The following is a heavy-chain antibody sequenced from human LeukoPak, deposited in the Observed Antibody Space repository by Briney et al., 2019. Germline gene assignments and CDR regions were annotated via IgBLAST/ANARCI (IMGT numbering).Heavy chain of an antibody. V-gene: IGHV3-7*03. CDR2: IKLDGSEK. J-gene: IGHJ4*02. CDR3: ARDQYDTWSRRGNFDS. CDR1: GFTFGKYW. Sequence: GGSLRLSCEASGFTFGKYWMSWVRQAPGKGLEWVANIKLDGSEKNYVDSVKGRFTISRDNTKNSLYLQMNSLRAEDTAVFYCARDQYDTWSRRGNFDSWGQGTLVIVSS. D-gene: IGHD3-3*01.